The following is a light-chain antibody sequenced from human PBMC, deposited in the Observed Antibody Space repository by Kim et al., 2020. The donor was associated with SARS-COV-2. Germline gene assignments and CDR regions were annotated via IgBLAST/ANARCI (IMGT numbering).Light chain of an antibody. CDR1: VLAKKY. CDR3: YSAADNNVV. J-gene: IGLJ2*01. V-gene: IGLV3-27*01. Sequence: SVSPGQTARITCSRDVLAKKYARWFQQKPGQAPVLVINKDSERPSGIPERFSGSSSGTTVTLTISGAQVEDEADYYCYSAADNNVVFGGGTQLTVL. CDR2: KDS.